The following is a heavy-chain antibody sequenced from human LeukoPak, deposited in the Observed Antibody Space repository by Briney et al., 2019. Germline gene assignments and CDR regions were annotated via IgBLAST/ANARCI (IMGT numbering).Heavy chain of an antibody. V-gene: IGHV3-30*18. CDR2: ISYDGSNE. Sequence: PGRSLRLSCAASGFTFNSYGMHWVPQAPGKGLEWVAVISYDGSNEHYADSVKGRFTISRDNSKNTLYLQMNSLGAEDTAVYYCAKDLSQYSGDTYSYNPDYWGQGTLVTVSS. J-gene: IGHJ4*02. CDR3: AKDLSQYSGDTYSYNPDY. D-gene: IGHD5-18*01. CDR1: GFTFNSYG.